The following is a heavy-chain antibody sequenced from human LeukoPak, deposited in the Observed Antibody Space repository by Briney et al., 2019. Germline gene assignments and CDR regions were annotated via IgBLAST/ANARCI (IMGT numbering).Heavy chain of an antibody. D-gene: IGHD3-3*01. CDR1: GGSISSYY. J-gene: IGHJ4*02. CDR2: IYTSGST. V-gene: IGHV4-4*09. CDR3: ARSTPDFWSGYHDY. Sequence: PSETLSLTCTVSGGSISSYYWSWIRQPPGKGLEWIGHIYTSGSTNYNPSLKSRVTISVDTSKNQFSLKLSSVTASDTAVYDCARSTPDFWSGYHDYWGQGTLVTVSS.